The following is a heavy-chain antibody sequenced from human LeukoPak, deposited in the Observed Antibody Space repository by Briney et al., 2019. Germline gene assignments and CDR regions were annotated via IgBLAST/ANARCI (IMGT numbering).Heavy chain of an antibody. J-gene: IGHJ4*02. CDR1: GYSFTSNY. Sequence: GASVKVSCKVSGYSFTSNYIHWVRQAPGQGLEWMEMIYPRDGSTSYARRFQDRVTVTRDTSTSTVHMELSGLRSEDTAVYYCARDQEGFDYWGQGTLVTVSS. V-gene: IGHV1-46*01. CDR2: IYPRDGST. CDR3: ARDQEGFDY.